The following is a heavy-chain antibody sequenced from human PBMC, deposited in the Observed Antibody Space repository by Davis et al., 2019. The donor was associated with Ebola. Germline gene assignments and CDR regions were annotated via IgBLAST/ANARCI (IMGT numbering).Heavy chain of an antibody. D-gene: IGHD4-17*01. V-gene: IGHV3-53*01. CDR1: APIVSDNY. CDR2: MYRDGRI. J-gene: IGHJ3*02. Sequence: PGRSLRPSCAPSAPIVSDNYMSWVRQAPGKGRGWVPVMYRDGRIDYPKSVEGRFTRSRDNSKNTLYLQMNGLRADDTAIYYCAKDEGRTYGADAFDIWGQGTLVTGSS. CDR3: AKDEGRTYGADAFDI.